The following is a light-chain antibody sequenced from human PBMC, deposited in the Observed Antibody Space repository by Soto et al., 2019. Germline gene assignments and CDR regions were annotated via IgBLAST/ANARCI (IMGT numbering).Light chain of an antibody. V-gene: IGLV1-40*01. CDR2: GNS. J-gene: IGLJ1*01. Sequence: QSVLTQPPSVSGAPGQRVTISCTGSSSNIGAGYDVHWYQQLPGTAPKLLIYGNSNRPSGVPDRFSGSKSGTSASLAITGLQVEDEADYYCKSYDTSLSGYVFGTGTKVPVL. CDR1: SSNIGAGYD. CDR3: KSYDTSLSGYV.